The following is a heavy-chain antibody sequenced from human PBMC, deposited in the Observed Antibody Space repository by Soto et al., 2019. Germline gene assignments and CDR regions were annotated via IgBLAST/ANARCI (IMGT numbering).Heavy chain of an antibody. Sequence: PGGSLRLSCAASAFTFSGHVMSWVRQAPGKGLEWVSGISSNKYYADSVKGRFTISRDNSKNTLYLQMNSLRAEDTAVYYCAKVKEGLLWFGERSGMDVWGQGTTVTVSS. CDR1: AFTFSGHV. CDR3: AKVKEGLLWFGERSGMDV. D-gene: IGHD3-10*01. V-gene: IGHV3-23*01. J-gene: IGHJ6*02. CDR2: ISSNK.